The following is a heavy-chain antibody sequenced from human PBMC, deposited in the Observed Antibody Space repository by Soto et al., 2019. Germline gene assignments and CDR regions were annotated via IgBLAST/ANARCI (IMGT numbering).Heavy chain of an antibody. Sequence: GESLKISCKGSGYSFTSYWISWVRQMPGKGLEWMGRIDPSDSYTNYSPSFQGHVTISADKSISTAYLQWSSLKASDTAMYYCARADTAMDNYYYYYGMDVWGQGTTVTVSS. V-gene: IGHV5-10-1*01. D-gene: IGHD5-18*01. CDR1: GYSFTSYW. CDR3: ARADTAMDNYYYYYGMDV. CDR2: IDPSDSYT. J-gene: IGHJ6*02.